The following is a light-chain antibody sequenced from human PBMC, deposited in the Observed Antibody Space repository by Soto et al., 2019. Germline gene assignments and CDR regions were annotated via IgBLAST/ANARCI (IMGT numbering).Light chain of an antibody. CDR1: QSVSSD. CDR2: GAS. CDR3: QQYNNWPRT. V-gene: IGKV3-15*01. J-gene: IGKJ1*01. Sequence: EILMTQSPATLSGSPGERVTLSCRASQSVSSDLAWYQQKPGQPPRLLIYGASTRATGIPARFSGSGSGTEFTLTIGSLQSEDFAVYYCQQYNNWPRTFGQGAKVEIK.